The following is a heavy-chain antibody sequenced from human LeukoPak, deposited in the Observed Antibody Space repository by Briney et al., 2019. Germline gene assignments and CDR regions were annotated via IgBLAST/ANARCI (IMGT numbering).Heavy chain of an antibody. CDR1: GFTFSSYS. CDR3: AKDYAVGSIDY. CDR2: ISRSGEST. Sequence: GGSLRLSCAASGFTFSSYSMNWIRQAPGKGLEWVSSISRSGESTFYADSVRGRFTISRDNSKNTVSLQMESLRAEDTALYYCAKDYAVGSIDYWGQGTLVTVSS. J-gene: IGHJ4*02. V-gene: IGHV3-23*01. D-gene: IGHD3-16*01.